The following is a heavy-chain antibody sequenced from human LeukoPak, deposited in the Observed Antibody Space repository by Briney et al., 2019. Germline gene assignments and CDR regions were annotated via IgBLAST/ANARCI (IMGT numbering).Heavy chain of an antibody. V-gene: IGHV1-8*01. CDR3: ARVWGSVDY. J-gene: IGHJ4*02. CDR2: MNPNSGGR. Sequence: ASVKVSCKASGYTFTSCDINWVRQVTGQGLEWMGWMNPNSGGRGYAQKFQGRVTMTRDTSISTAYMELSSLRSEDTAVYYCARVWGSVDYWGQGTLVTVSS. D-gene: IGHD3-16*01. CDR1: GYTFTSCD.